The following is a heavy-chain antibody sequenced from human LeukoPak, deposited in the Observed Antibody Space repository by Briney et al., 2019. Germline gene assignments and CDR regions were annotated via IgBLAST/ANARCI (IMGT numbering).Heavy chain of an antibody. CDR1: GYSFTSYR. D-gene: IGHD3-22*01. Sequence: GESLKIYCKCSGYSFTSYRIGWVRQMPGKGLEWMGIIYPGDSDTRYSPSFQGQVTISADKSISTAYLQWSSLKASDTAMYYCARQDPYYYDSSGYYYGTYFDYWGQGTLVTVSS. V-gene: IGHV5-51*01. J-gene: IGHJ4*02. CDR2: IYPGDSDT. CDR3: ARQDPYYYDSSGYYYGTYFDY.